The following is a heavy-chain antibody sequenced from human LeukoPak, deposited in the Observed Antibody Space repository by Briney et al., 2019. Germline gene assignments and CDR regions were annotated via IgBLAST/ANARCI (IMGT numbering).Heavy chain of an antibody. CDR2: IFPDDSET. V-gene: IGHV5-51*01. J-gene: IGHJ4*02. CDR1: GYTFATYW. D-gene: IGHD6-13*01. CDR3: ARRWYSSSWYSLDY. Sequence: GESLKISCKGSGYTFATYWIGWVRQMPGKGLEWMAIIFPDDSETRYSPSFQGQVTISADKSISTAYLQWSSLKASDTAMYYCARRWYSSSWYSLDYWGQGTLVTVSS.